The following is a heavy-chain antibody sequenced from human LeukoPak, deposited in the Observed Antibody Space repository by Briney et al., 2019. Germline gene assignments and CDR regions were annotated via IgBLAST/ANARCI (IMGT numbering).Heavy chain of an antibody. Sequence: SQTLSLTCAVSGGSISSYYWSWIRQPPGKGLEWIGYIYTSGGTNYIPSLKGRVTISIDTSKNQFSLKLSSVTAADSAVYYCARLSTSPDRYYLDYWGQGTLVTVSS. CDR1: GGSISSYY. CDR3: ARLSTSPDRYYLDY. J-gene: IGHJ4*02. D-gene: IGHD6-6*01. V-gene: IGHV4-4*09. CDR2: IYTSGGT.